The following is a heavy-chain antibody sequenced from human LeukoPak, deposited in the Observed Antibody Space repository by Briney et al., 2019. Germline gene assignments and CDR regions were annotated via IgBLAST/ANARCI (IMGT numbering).Heavy chain of an antibody. CDR3: AKDLYGDYGGLDY. J-gene: IGHJ4*02. CDR1: GGSVNNGGYY. V-gene: IGHV4-61*08. D-gene: IGHD4-17*01. Sequence: PSETLSLTCTVSGGSVNNGGYYWSWIRQPPGKGLEWIGYIYYSGSTNYNPSLKSRVTISVDMSKNQFSLKLSSVTAADTAVYYCAKDLYGDYGGLDYWGQGTLVTVSS. CDR2: IYYSGST.